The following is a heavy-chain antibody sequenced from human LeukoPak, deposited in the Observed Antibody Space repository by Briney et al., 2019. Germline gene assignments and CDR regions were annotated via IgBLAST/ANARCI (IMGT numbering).Heavy chain of an antibody. J-gene: IGHJ4*02. CDR1: GFTFSNYG. CDR2: IWYDGSNK. CDR3: ARDQGYDILTGYSLFDY. D-gene: IGHD3-9*01. Sequence: GGSLRLSCAASGFTFSNYGMHWVRQAPGKGLEWVAYIWYDGSNKYYTDSVKGRFTISRDNSENTLYLQMNSLRTEDTAVYYCARDQGYDILTGYSLFDYWGQGTLVTVSS. V-gene: IGHV3-30*02.